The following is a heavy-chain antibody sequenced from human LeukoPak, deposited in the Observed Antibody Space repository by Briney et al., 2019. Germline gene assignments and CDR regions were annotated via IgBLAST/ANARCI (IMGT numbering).Heavy chain of an antibody. CDR3: ARGKYDFWSADNPPFGY. Sequence: GASVKVSCKASGYTFTGYYMHWVRQAPGQGLEWMGWISPNSGGTNYAQKFQGRVTMTRDTSISTAYMELSRLRSDDTAVYYCARGKYDFWSADNPPFGYWGQGTLVTVSS. CDR1: GYTFTGYY. CDR2: ISPNSGGT. V-gene: IGHV1-2*02. J-gene: IGHJ4*02. D-gene: IGHD3-3*01.